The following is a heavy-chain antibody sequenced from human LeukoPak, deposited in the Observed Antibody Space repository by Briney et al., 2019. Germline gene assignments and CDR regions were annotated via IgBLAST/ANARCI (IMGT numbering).Heavy chain of an antibody. V-gene: IGHV3-9*01. J-gene: IGHJ4*02. D-gene: IGHD1-1*01. CDR1: GFTFSSYA. CDR3: AKDNIGTATTPNFDY. Sequence: PGRSLRLSCAASGFTFSSYAMHWVRQAPGKGLEWVSGISWNSGSIGYADSVKGRFTISRDNAKNSLYLQMNSLRAEDTALYYCAKDNIGTATTPNFDYWGQGTLVTVSS. CDR2: ISWNSGSI.